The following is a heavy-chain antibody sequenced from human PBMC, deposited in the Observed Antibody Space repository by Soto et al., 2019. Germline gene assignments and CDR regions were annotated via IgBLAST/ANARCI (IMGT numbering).Heavy chain of an antibody. CDR1: GFTFSSYG. CDR3: AKMIYCPRTNCFDF. CDR2: IWYDGSDK. D-gene: IGHD2-15*01. Sequence: PGGSLRLSCAASGFTFSSYGMHWVRQAPGKGLEWVALIWYDGSDKYYADSVKGRFTISRDNSKNTLYLQMNSLRAEDTAVYYCAKMIYCPRTNCFDFCGPGLLVTGS. J-gene: IGHJ4*02. V-gene: IGHV3-33*06.